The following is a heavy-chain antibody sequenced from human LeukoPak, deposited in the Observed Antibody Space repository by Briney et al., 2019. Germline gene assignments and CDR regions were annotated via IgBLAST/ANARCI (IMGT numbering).Heavy chain of an antibody. J-gene: IGHJ4*02. CDR3: AKGGYCSATRCYVGKGMDD. D-gene: IGHD2-2*01. V-gene: IGHV3-30*18. Sequence: GRSLRHSCAASGFTFDTYGMHWVRQAPGKGLEWVAVISHDGVDKYYADSVKGRFTISRDNSKNTVSLQVNSLRAEDTAAYYCAKGGYCSATRCYVGKGMDDWGQGTLVTVSS. CDR1: GFTFDTYG. CDR2: ISHDGVDK.